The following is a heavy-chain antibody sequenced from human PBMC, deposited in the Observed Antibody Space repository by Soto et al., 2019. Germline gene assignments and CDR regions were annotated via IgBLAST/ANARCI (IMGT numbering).Heavy chain of an antibody. CDR3: ARMTAKGSYFDF. V-gene: IGHV3-23*01. CDR2: ISGGSRSL. Sequence: EVQLLESGGGLVQPGGSLRLSCAASGFTFNTYDMSCVRQAPGKGLEWVSTISGGSRSLYYADSVKGRFTISRDNSKNTLYLQMNSLGAEDTAIYYCARMTAKGSYFDFWGQGILVTVSS. J-gene: IGHJ4*02. CDR1: GFTFNTYD. D-gene: IGHD2-21*02.